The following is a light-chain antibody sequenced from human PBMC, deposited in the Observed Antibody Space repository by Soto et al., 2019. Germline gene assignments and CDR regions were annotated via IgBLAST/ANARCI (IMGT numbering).Light chain of an antibody. Sequence: QSVLTQPASVSASPGQSIAISCTGTDSDIGGYDHVSWYQQHPGKARKLLIYDVTNRPSGVSSRFSGSKAGRTASLTIAGLPAEDEADYYGSSHTSSTALVFGTGTKLTVL. V-gene: IGLV2-14*03. CDR1: DSDIGGYDH. J-gene: IGLJ1*01. CDR2: DVT. CDR3: SSHTSSTALV.